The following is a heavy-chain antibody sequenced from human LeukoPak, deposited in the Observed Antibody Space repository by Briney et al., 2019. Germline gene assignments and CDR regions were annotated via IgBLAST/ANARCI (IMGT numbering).Heavy chain of an antibody. CDR1: GFTFSSYW. CDR3: AKWGVGQRDY. V-gene: IGHV3-23*01. D-gene: IGHD3-16*01. CDR2: ISGSGGST. Sequence: PGRSLRLSCAASGFTFSSYWMSWVRQAPGKGLEWVSAISGSGGSTYYADSVKGRFTISRDNSKNTLYLQMNSLRAEDTAVYYCAKWGVGQRDYWGQGTLVTVSS. J-gene: IGHJ4*02.